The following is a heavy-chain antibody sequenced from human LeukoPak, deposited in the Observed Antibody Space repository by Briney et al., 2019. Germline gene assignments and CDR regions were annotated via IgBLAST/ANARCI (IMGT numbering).Heavy chain of an antibody. CDR3: ARGTSGRDYDFWSGPYYFDY. J-gene: IGHJ4*02. CDR1: GGSISSYY. Sequence: SETLSLTCTVSGGSISSYYWSWIRQPPGKGLEWIGYIYYSGSTNYNPSLKSRVTISVDTSKNQFSLKLSSVTAADTAVYYCARGTSGRDYDFWSGPYYFDYWGQGTLVTVSS. V-gene: IGHV4-59*01. D-gene: IGHD3-3*01. CDR2: IYYSGST.